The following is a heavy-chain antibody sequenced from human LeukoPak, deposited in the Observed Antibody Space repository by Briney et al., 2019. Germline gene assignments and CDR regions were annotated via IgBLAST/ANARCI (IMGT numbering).Heavy chain of an antibody. D-gene: IGHD1-26*01. CDR1: GFTFSSFA. Sequence: GGSLRLSCAASGFTFSSFAMSWVRQAPGKGLEWVSAISPGSVSTYYADSVKGRFTISRDNSKNTLYLQMNSLRAEDTAVYSCATNGYSGTYNRYFDSWGQGTLVTVSS. J-gene: IGHJ4*02. CDR3: ATNGYSGTYNRYFDS. CDR2: ISPGSVST. V-gene: IGHV3-23*01.